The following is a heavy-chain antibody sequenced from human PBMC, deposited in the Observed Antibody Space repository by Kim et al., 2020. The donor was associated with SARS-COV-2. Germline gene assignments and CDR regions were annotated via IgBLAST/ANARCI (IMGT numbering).Heavy chain of an antibody. CDR2: IYYSGST. Sequence: SETLSLTCTVSGGSISSSSYYWGWIRQPPGKGLEWIGSIYYSGSTYYNPSLKSRVTISVDTSKNQFSLKLSSVTAADTAVYYCAREMARVGYYDSSGYFNWFDPWGQGTLVTVSS. V-gene: IGHV4-39*07. D-gene: IGHD3-22*01. J-gene: IGHJ5*02. CDR3: AREMARVGYYDSSGYFNWFDP. CDR1: GGSISSSSYY.